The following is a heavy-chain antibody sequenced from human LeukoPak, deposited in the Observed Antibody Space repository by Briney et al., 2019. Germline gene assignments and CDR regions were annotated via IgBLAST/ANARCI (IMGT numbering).Heavy chain of an antibody. CDR1: GYTFTSYG. V-gene: IGHV1-18*01. CDR2: ISAYNGNT. J-gene: IGHJ4*02. D-gene: IGHD4-17*01. CDR3: ARQKSYGDYDARIFGY. Sequence: ASVKVSCKASGYTFTSYGISWVRQAPGQGLEWMGWISAYNGNTNYAQKLQGRVTMTTDTSTSTAYMELRSLRSDDTAVYYCARQKSYGDYDARIFGYWGQGTLVTVSS.